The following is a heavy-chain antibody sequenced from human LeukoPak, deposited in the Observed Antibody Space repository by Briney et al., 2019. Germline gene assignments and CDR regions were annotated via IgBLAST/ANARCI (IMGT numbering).Heavy chain of an antibody. Sequence: SETPSLTCTVSGGSISSYYWSWIRQPPGKGLEWIGYIYYSGSTNYNPSLKSRVTISVDTSKNQFSLKLSPVTAADTAVYYCAREGDGSSAPFDYWGQGTLVTVSS. D-gene: IGHD5-24*01. CDR3: AREGDGSSAPFDY. CDR1: GGSISSYY. V-gene: IGHV4-59*01. CDR2: IYYSGST. J-gene: IGHJ4*02.